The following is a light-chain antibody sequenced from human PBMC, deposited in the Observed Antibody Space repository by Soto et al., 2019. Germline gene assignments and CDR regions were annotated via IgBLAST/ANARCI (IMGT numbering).Light chain of an antibody. CDR1: SSDVGGYNY. CDR2: EVS. V-gene: IGLV2-8*01. CDR3: SSYTGSNLV. Sequence: QSALTQPPSASGSSGQSVTISCTGTSSDVGGYNYVSWYQQHPGKAPKVMIYEVSNRPSGVPDRFSGSKSGNTASLTVSGLQAEDEADYYCSSYTGSNLVFGGGTKLTVL. J-gene: IGLJ2*01.